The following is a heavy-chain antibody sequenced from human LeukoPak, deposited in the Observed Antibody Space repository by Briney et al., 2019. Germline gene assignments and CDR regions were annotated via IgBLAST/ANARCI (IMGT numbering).Heavy chain of an antibody. Sequence: ASVKVSCKASGGTFSSYAISWVRQAPGQGLERMGRIIPILGIANYAQKFQGRVTITADKSTSTAYMELSSLRSEDTAVYYCARDRDIVVVPAAVEYWYFDLWGRGTLVTVSS. J-gene: IGHJ2*01. CDR2: IIPILGIA. D-gene: IGHD2-2*01. CDR3: ARDRDIVVVPAAVEYWYFDL. V-gene: IGHV1-69*04. CDR1: GGTFSSYA.